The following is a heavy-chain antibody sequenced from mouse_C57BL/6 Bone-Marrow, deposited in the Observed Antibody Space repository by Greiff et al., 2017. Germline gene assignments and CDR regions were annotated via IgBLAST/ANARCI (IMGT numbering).Heavy chain of an antibody. J-gene: IGHJ4*01. CDR2: IYPRDGST. CDR3: AKGGLAMDY. CDR1: GYTFTDPT. Sequence: QVQLQQSDAELVKPGASVKISCKVSGYTFTDPTINWMKQRPEQGLEWIGYIYPRDGSTKYNEQFKGKATLTADKSSSPAYMQLYSLTSEDSAVSCCAKGGLAMDYWGQGTSVSVSS. V-gene: IGHV1-78*01.